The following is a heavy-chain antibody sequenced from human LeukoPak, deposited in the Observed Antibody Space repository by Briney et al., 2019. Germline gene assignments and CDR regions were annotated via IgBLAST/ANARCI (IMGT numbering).Heavy chain of an antibody. J-gene: IGHJ4*02. V-gene: IGHV3-30*04. CDR3: AKGNSGSYYLFDY. D-gene: IGHD1-26*01. CDR2: ISYDGSNM. CDR1: GFNFRSYA. Sequence: PGTSLRLSCAASGFNFRSYAVHWVRQAPGKGLDWVAIISYDGSNMYYADSVKGRFTISRDNSKNTLYLQMNSLRAEDTAVYYCAKGNSGSYYLFDYWGQGTLVTVSS.